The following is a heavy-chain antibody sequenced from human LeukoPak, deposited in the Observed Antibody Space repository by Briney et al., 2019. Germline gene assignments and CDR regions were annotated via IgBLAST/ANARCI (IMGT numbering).Heavy chain of an antibody. J-gene: IGHJ4*02. D-gene: IGHD1-1*01. CDR3: AREGTTGTNLYFDY. CDR1: GYTFTSYA. Sequence: ASVKVSCKASGYTFTSYAMHWVRQAPGQRLEWMGWINAGNGNTKYSQEFQGRVTITRDTSASTAYMELSSLRSEDMAVYYCAREGTTGTNLYFDYWGQGTLVTVSS. V-gene: IGHV1-3*03. CDR2: INAGNGNT.